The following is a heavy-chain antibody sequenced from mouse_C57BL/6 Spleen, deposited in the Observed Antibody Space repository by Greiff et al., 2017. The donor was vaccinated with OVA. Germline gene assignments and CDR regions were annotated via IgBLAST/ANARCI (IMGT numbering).Heavy chain of an antibody. V-gene: IGHV1-80*01. Sequence: QVQLQQSGAELVKPGASVKISCKASGYAFSSYWMNWVKQRPGKGLEWIGQIYPGDGDTNYNGKFKGKATLTADKSSSTAYMQLSSLTSEDSAVYFCARNGGTEDYFDYWGQGTTLTVSS. D-gene: IGHD3-3*01. CDR1: GYAFSSYW. CDR3: ARNGGTEDYFDY. CDR2: IYPGDGDT. J-gene: IGHJ2*01.